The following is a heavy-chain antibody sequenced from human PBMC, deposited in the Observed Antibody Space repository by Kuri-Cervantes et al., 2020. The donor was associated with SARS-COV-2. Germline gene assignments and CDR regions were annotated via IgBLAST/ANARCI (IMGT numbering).Heavy chain of an antibody. CDR1: GASINNYY. V-gene: IGHV4-59*01. D-gene: IGHD1-26*01. CDR3: ARVGAVGTDYYFDQ. CDR2: IHHSGSS. J-gene: IGHJ4*02. Sequence: ESLKISCTVFGASINNYYRSWIRQPPGKGLEWIAYIHHSGSSNYNSSLKSRVTMSVDTSKSQLSLKLNSVTAADTAVYYCARVGAVGTDYYFDQWGQGTLVTVSS.